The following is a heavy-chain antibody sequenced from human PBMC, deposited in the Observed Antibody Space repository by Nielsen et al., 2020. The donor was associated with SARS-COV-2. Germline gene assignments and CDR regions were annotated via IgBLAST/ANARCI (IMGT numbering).Heavy chain of an antibody. CDR2: ISGTNNYL. J-gene: IGHJ4*02. CDR1: GFTFSLYN. D-gene: IGHD5-24*01. V-gene: IGHV3-21*04. Sequence: GESLKISCAGSGFTFSLYNMNWVRQAPGKGLEWVASISGTNNYLYYVDSVKGRFTISRDNAKNSLYLQMNSLRAEDTAVYYCAREGRKLPLDYWGQGTLVTVSS. CDR3: AREGRKLPLDY.